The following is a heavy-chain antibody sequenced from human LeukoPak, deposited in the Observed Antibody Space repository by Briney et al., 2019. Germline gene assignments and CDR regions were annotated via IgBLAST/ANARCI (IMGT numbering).Heavy chain of an antibody. J-gene: IGHJ4*02. Sequence: PGGSLRLSCAASGFTFSSYAMHWVRQAPGKGLEWVAVISYDGSNKYYADSVKGRFTISRDNSKNTLYLQMSSLRAEDTTVYYCAKEAVDYDILTGYYTTGYFDYWGQGTLVTVSS. CDR1: GFTFSSYA. D-gene: IGHD3-9*01. V-gene: IGHV3-30*07. CDR2: ISYDGSNK. CDR3: AKEAVDYDILTGYYTTGYFDY.